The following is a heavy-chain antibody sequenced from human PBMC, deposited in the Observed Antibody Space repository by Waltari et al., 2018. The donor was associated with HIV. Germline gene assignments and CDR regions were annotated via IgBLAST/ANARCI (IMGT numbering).Heavy chain of an antibody. V-gene: IGHV3-30*04. D-gene: IGHD6-6*01. CDR2: ISYDVSNK. Sequence: QVQLVESGGCVLQPGRSLRLSCAASGFTFNSYAMPSVRQAPGKGLEWVAVISYDVSNKYYADSVTGRFTISRDNSKNTLYLQMNSLRAEDTAVYYCARGRSIAARLLGSKAPLEYAYVMDVWGQGTTVTVSS. CDR1: GFTFNSYA. J-gene: IGHJ6*02. CDR3: ARGRSIAARLLGSKAPLEYAYVMDV.